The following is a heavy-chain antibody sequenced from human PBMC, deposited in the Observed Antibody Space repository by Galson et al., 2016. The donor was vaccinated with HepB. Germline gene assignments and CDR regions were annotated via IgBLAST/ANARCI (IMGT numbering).Heavy chain of an antibody. CDR3: ARQRYSYGAFDN. CDR2: IYHGGST. J-gene: IGHJ4*02. D-gene: IGHD5-18*01. CDR1: GSSISGYY. V-gene: IGHV4-59*08. Sequence: TLSLTCTVSGSSISGYYWSWFRQSPGKGLEWIAYIYHGGSTKYNPSLKSRMTISADTSKKDFSLKLSSVTAADTALYYCARQRYSYGAFDNWGPGTLVTVSS.